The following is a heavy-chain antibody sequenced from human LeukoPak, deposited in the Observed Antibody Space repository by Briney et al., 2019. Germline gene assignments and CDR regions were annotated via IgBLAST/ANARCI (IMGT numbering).Heavy chain of an antibody. V-gene: IGHV3-9*01. J-gene: IGHJ4*01. D-gene: IGHD2-21*01. Sequence: PGGSLRLSCAASGFTFDVYAMHWVRQAPGKGLEKVSSIKWNSGTIGYAVSVNGRFTISRDNAKNSLYLQRDSLRVEDTALYHCAKEERLWRHFDYWGQGALGTGSS. CDR1: GFTFDVYA. CDR3: AKEERLWRHFDY. CDR2: IKWNSGTI.